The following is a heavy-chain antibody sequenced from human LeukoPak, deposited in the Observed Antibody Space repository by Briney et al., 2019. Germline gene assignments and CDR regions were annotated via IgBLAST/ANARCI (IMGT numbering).Heavy chain of an antibody. CDR1: GFTFSDCY. CDR3: ARGSGLQYNQYFDY. D-gene: IGHD4-11*01. J-gene: IGHJ4*02. CDR2: ISSSGSTI. Sequence: PGGSLRLSCAASGFTFSDCYMSWIRQAPGKGLEWVSYISSSGSTIYYADPVKGRFTISRDNAKNSLYLQMNSLRAEDTAVYYCARGSGLQYNQYFDYWGQGTLVTVSS. V-gene: IGHV3-11*01.